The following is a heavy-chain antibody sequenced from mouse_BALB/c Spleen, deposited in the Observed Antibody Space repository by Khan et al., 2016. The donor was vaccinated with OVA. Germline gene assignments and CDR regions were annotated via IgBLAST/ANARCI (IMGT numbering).Heavy chain of an antibody. CDR3: ARDYGSSYLFFDY. CDR2: ITYSGST. V-gene: IGHV3-2*02. Sequence: EVQLQESGPGLVKPSQSLSLTCTVTGYSITSDYAWNWTRQFPGNKLEWMAYITYSGSTGYNPSLKSRISITRDTSKNQFFLQLNSVTTEDTATYYCARDYGSSYLFFDYWGQGTTLTVSS. D-gene: IGHD1-1*01. CDR1: GYSITSDYA. J-gene: IGHJ2*01.